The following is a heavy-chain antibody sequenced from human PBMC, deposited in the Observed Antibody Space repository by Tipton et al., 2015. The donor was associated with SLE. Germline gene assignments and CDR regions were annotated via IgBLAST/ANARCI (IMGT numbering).Heavy chain of an antibody. CDR1: GGSISSSNYY. J-gene: IGHJ4*02. CDR2: IYYTGNT. D-gene: IGHD3-10*01. V-gene: IGHV4-39*02. Sequence: TLSLTCTVSGGSISSSNYYLAWIRQSPGKGLEWIGTIYYTGNTYYNPSLKSRVTNSGDTSKNLFSLRLTSVSAADTAVYFCARTVYFFDYWGQGKLVTVSS. CDR3: ARTVYFFDY.